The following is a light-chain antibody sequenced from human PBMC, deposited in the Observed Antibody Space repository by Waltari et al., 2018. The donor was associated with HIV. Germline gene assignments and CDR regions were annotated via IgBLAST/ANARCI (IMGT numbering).Light chain of an antibody. CDR1: KLGDKY. J-gene: IGLJ2*01. CDR3: QTWDNNAAI. V-gene: IGLV3-1*01. Sequence: SYELTQPPSMSVSPGQTASMTCSGNKLGDKYVCWYQQKPGQSPMMVIYRDNKRPSGIPALFSGSNARNTATLTISGTQAMDEAAYYCQTWDNNAAIFGGGTRLTVL. CDR2: RDN.